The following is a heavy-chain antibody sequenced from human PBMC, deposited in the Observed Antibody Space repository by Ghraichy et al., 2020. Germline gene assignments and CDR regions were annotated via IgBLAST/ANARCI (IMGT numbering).Heavy chain of an antibody. CDR2: GGGT. CDR3: SRLPVPNHYTFDF. D-gene: IGHD3-3*01. J-gene: IGHJ4*02. CDR1: GNSISNYY. V-gene: IGHV4-59*01. Sequence: SETLSLTCSISGNSISNYYWAWIRQPPGKGLEWIAFGGGTNYNPSLKSRVTTSVDTSKNQFSLKLSSVTAADTAIYYCSRLPVPNHYTFDFWGQGILVTVSS.